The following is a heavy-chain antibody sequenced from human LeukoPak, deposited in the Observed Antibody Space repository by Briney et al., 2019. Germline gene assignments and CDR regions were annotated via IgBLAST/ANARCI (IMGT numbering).Heavy chain of an antibody. J-gene: IGHJ4*02. CDR1: GGSISSGGYY. D-gene: IGHD6-19*01. V-gene: IGHV4-39*07. Sequence: PSGTLSLTCTVSGGSISSGGYYWGWIRQPPGKGLEWIGSIYYSGNTYDSPSLKSRVTTSVDTSKNQFSLKLSSVTAADTAMYYCARTVAGKLVFDDWGQGALVTVS. CDR3: ARTVAGKLVFDD. CDR2: IYYSGNT.